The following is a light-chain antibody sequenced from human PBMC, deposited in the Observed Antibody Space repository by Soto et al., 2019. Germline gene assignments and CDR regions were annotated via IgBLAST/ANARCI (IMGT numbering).Light chain of an antibody. CDR1: QSISSW. CDR2: QAS. J-gene: IGKJ2*01. V-gene: IGKV1-5*03. CDR3: QQYSCHYT. Sequence: DIQMTQSPSTLSASVGDRINITCRASQSISSWLAWYQHKPGKAPKLLIYQASSLKSGVPSRFSSSASATDFPLTISIQPHDDSGSYRQQQYSCHYTFGQGTKLEIK.